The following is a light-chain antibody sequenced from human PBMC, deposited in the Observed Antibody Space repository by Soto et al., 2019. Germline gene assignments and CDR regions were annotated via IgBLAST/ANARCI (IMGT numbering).Light chain of an antibody. CDR3: QQYNNWPPRVT. Sequence: EIVMTQSPATLSVSPGERATLSCRASQSVSSNLAWYQQKPGPAPRLLIYGASTRATGIPARFSGSGSGTEFTLTISSLQSEDFAVYYCQQYNNWPPRVTCGQGTRLEIK. CDR1: QSVSSN. CDR2: GAS. V-gene: IGKV3-15*01. J-gene: IGKJ5*01.